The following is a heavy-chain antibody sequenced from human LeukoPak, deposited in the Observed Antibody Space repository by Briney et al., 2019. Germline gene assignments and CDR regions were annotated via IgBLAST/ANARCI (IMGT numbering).Heavy chain of an antibody. V-gene: IGHV1-2*02. Sequence: ASVKVSCKASGYTFTNYDISWVRQAPGQGLEWMGYIYPNSGATKYAQKFQGRVTMTRDTSISTAYMELSGLRSDDTAVYYCGTLLSNGPFDYWGQGSLVTVSS. CDR2: IYPNSGAT. CDR1: GYTFTNYD. CDR3: GTLLSNGPFDY. J-gene: IGHJ4*02.